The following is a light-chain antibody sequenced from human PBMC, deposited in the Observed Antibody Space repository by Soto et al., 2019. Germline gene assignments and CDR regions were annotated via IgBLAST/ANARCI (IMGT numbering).Light chain of an antibody. V-gene: IGKV3-15*01. CDR2: GTS. CDR3: QQYNKWPRT. J-gene: IGKJ1*01. CDR1: QGVSSGY. Sequence: EIVLTQSPGTLSLSPGERATLSCRASQGVSSGYLAWYQHNPGQAPRLLISGTSTRATGIPARFSASGSATEFTLTISSLQSEDFAVYYCQQYNKWPRTFGQGTKVDIK.